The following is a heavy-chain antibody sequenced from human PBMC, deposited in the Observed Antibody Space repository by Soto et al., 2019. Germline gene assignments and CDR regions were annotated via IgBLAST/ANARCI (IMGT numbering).Heavy chain of an antibody. CDR2: INHSGST. CDR3: ARGGPGTQPGYWFDP. V-gene: IGHV4-34*01. D-gene: IGHD1-1*01. J-gene: IGHJ5*02. CDR1: GGSFSGYY. Sequence: SETLSLTCAVYGGSFSGYYWSWIRQPPGKGLEWIGEINHSGSTNYNPSLKSRVTISVDTSKNQFSLKLSSVTAADTAVCYCARGGPGTQPGYWFDPWGQGTLVTVSS.